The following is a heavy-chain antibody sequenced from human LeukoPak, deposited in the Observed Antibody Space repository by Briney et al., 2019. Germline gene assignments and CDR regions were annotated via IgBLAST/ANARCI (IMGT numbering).Heavy chain of an antibody. CDR1: GYTLTELS. CDR2: FDPEDGET. D-gene: IGHD3-10*01. CDR3: ATQRVTMVRGVILFDY. J-gene: IGHJ4*02. V-gene: IGHV1-24*01. Sequence: ASVKVSCKVSGYTLTELSMHWVRQAPGKGLEWMGGFDPEDGETIYAQKFQGRVTMTEDTSTDTAYMELSSLRSEDPAVYYCATQRVTMVRGVILFDYWGQGTLVTVSS.